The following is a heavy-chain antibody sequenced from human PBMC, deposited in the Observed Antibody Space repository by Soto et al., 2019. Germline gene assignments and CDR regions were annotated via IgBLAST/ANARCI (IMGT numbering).Heavy chain of an antibody. J-gene: IGHJ6*03. V-gene: IGHV4-34*01. D-gene: IGHD2-21*01. CDR3: AGVLIFYYYYMDV. Sequence: SETLSLTCAVYGGSFSGYYWSWIRQPPGKGLEWIGEINHSGSTNYNPSLKSRVTISVDTSKNQFSLKLSSVTAADTAVYYCAGVLIFYYYYMDVWGKGTTVTVSS. CDR2: INHSGST. CDR1: GGSFSGYY.